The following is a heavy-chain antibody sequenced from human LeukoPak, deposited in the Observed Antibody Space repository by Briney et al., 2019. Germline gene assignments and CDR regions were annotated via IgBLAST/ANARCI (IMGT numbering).Heavy chain of an antibody. Sequence: GGSLRLSCAASGFSVSSNYMSWVRQAPGKGLEWVSVIYSGGTTYYADSVKGRFTISRDTSKNTLYLQMNSLRAEDTAVYYCARLRIMITFGGVIAFHWFDPWGQGTLVTVSS. J-gene: IGHJ5*02. CDR3: ARLRIMITFGGVIAFHWFDP. CDR2: IYSGGTT. CDR1: GFSVSSNY. V-gene: IGHV3-53*01. D-gene: IGHD3-16*02.